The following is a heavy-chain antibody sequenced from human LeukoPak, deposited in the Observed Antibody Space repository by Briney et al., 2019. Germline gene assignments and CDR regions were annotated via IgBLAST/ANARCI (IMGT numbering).Heavy chain of an antibody. J-gene: IGHJ5*02. V-gene: IGHV4-39*01. CDR3: ARHSRLGYCSSTSCYRADNWFDP. Sequence: PSETLSLTCTVSGGSISSSIYYWGWIRQPPGKGLEWIGSIYYSGSTYYNPSLKSRVTISVDTSKNQFSLKLSSVTAADTAVYYCARHSRLGYCSSTSCYRADNWFDPWGQGTLVTVSS. D-gene: IGHD2-2*01. CDR2: IYYSGST. CDR1: GGSISSSIYY.